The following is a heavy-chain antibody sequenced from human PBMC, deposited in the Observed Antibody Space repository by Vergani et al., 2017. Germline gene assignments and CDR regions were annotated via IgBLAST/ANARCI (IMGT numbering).Heavy chain of an antibody. CDR3: ARVGWLYYDSSGYYYAPGGWFDP. CDR2: IDPSDSYT. D-gene: IGHD3-22*01. CDR1: GYSFTSYW. J-gene: IGHJ5*02. V-gene: IGHV5-10-1*03. Sequence: EVQLVQSGAEVKKPGESLRISCKGSGYSFTSYWISWVRQMPGKGLEWMGRIDPSDSYTNYSPSFQGHVTISADKSISTAYLQWSSLKASDTAMYYCARVGWLYYDSSGYYYAPGGWFDPWGQGTLVTVSS.